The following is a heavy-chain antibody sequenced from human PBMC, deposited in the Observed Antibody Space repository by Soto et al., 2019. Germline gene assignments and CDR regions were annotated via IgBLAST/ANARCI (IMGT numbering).Heavy chain of an antibody. Sequence: EVQVVESGGGLIQPGGSLRLSCAGSGFDFSKYNMDWVRQAPGKGLEWISYISNTSRTKFYADSVKGRFTISRDNARNSLFLEMNSLRVEDTAVYYCARDGNRGYDMDVWGQGTTVTVSS. CDR2: ISNTSRTK. V-gene: IGHV3-48*01. CDR1: GFDFSKYN. D-gene: IGHD1-1*01. J-gene: IGHJ6*02. CDR3: ARDGNRGYDMDV.